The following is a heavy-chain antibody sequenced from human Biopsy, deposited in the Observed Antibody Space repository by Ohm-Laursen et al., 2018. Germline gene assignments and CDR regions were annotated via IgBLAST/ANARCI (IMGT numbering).Heavy chain of an antibody. Sequence: TQTLTLTCTFSGFSLTTSGVRVRWVRQPPGKALEWLARLGWDDEKFYKTSLKTRLTISKDNSKNHVVLKMTNMDPMDTATFYCARLAGPPFNRGHYYFDYWGQGTLVTVSS. D-gene: IGHD3-16*01. CDR3: ARLAGPPFNRGHYYFDY. J-gene: IGHJ4*02. V-gene: IGHV2-70*04. CDR1: GFSLTTSGVR. CDR2: LGWDDEK.